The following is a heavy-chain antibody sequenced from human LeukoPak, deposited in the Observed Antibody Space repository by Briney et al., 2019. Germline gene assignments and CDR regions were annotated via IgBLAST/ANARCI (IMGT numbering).Heavy chain of an antibody. V-gene: IGHV3-20*01. Sequence: PGGSLRLSCAASGFTFDDYGMSWVRQAPGKGLEWVSGINWSGGSTGYADSVKGRFTISRDNAKNSLYLQMNSLRAEDTALYHCARDLKYYGSESYSTSDNWRQGPLVTVSS. CDR3: ARDLKYYGSESYSTSDN. D-gene: IGHD3-10*01. CDR2: INWSGGST. CDR1: GFTFDDYG. J-gene: IGHJ4*02.